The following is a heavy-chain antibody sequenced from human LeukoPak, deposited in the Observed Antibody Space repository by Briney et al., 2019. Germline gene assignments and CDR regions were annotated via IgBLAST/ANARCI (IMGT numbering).Heavy chain of an antibody. D-gene: IGHD1-1*01. Sequence: SETLSLTCTVSGGPISSYYWSWIRQPPGKGPEWIGNIYNSGSTNYNPTLKSRVTISLDKSKDQYSVKLGSATAADTAVYCCATLGAGTTSYGWFDPWGQGTLVTVSS. CDR1: GGPISSYY. CDR3: ATLGAGTTSYGWFDP. CDR2: IYNSGST. V-gene: IGHV4-59*08. J-gene: IGHJ5*02.